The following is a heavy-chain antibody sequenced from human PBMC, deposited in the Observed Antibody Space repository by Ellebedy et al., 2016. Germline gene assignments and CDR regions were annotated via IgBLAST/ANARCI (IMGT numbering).Heavy chain of an antibody. V-gene: IGHV3-23*01. J-gene: IGHJ3*02. Sequence: GGSLRLSCAASGFTLSSYDMSWVRQAPGKGLEWVSGISRTGDRTYYADSVKGRFTIFRDTSKNTLSLQMNSLRAEDTAVYHCAKALAASAFHIWGQGTMVTVSS. CDR2: ISRTGDRT. CDR1: GFTLSSYD. CDR3: AKALAASAFHI. D-gene: IGHD6-25*01.